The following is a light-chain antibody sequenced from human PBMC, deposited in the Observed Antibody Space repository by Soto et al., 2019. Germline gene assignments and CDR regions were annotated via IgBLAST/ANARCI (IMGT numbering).Light chain of an antibody. J-gene: IGKJ2*01. V-gene: IGKV1-27*01. Sequence: DIPMTQSPFSLSASVGDRVTITCRASQGISNFLAWYQQKPGKVPKLLIYAASTLQSGVPSRFSGSGSGTDFTLTINNLQPEDFATYYCQKYNSAPYPFGQGTKLEIK. CDR3: QKYNSAPYP. CDR2: AAS. CDR1: QGISNF.